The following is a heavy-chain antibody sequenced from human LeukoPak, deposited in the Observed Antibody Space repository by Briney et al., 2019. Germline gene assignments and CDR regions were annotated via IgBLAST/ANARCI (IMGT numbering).Heavy chain of an antibody. CDR1: GGSISSSSYY. D-gene: IGHD3-10*01. V-gene: IGHV4-39*01. CDR3: ARHVYGVTMVRGSGFDP. Sequence: PSETLSLTCTVSGGSISSSSYYWGWIRQPPGKGLEWIGSIYYSGSTYYNPSLKSRVTISVDTSKNQFSLKLSSVTAADTAVYYCARHVYGVTMVRGSGFDPWGQGTLVTVSS. CDR2: IYYSGST. J-gene: IGHJ5*02.